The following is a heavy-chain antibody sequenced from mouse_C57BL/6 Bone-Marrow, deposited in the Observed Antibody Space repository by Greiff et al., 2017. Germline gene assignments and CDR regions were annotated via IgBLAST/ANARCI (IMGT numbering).Heavy chain of an antibody. J-gene: IGHJ1*03. CDR1: GFTFTDYY. V-gene: IGHV7-3*01. CDR3: ARPPLALLRHWYFDV. CDR2: IRNKANGHTT. Sequence: DVMLVESGGGLVQPGGSLSLSCAASGFTFTDYYMSWVRQPPGKALEWLGFIRNKANGHTTEYSASVKGRFTISRDNSQSSLYLQMNALRAEDSATYYSARPPLALLRHWYFDVWGTGTTVTVST. D-gene: IGHD1-2*01.